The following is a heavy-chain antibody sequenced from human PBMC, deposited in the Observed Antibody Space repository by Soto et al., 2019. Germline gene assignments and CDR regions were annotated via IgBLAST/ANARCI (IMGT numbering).Heavy chain of an antibody. CDR3: ARADGGLDV. CDR1: GGSFSGYY. CDR2: INHSGST. J-gene: IGHJ6*04. V-gene: IGHV4-34*01. Sequence: PSETLSLTCAVYGGSFSGYYWSWIRQPPGKGLEWTGEINHSGSTNYNPSLKSRVTISVDTSKNQFSLKLSSVTAADTAVYYCARADGGLDVWGKGITVTVSS. D-gene: IGHD3-16*01.